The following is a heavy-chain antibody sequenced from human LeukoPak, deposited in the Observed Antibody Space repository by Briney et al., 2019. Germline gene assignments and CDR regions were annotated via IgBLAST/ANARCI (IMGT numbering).Heavy chain of an antibody. CDR1: GHTFTGYY. CDR3: ARVFFAVTTYYFDY. J-gene: IGHJ4*02. CDR2: INPNSGGT. D-gene: IGHD4-17*01. V-gene: IGHV1-2*02. Sequence: ASVKVSCKASGHTFTGYYMHWVRQAPGQGLEWMGWINPNSGGTNYAQKFQGRVTMTRDTSISTAYMELSRLRSDDTAVYYCARVFFAVTTYYFDYWGQGTLVTVSS.